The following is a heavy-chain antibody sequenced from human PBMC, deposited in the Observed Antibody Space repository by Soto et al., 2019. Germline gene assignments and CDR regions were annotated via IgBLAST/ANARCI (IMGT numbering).Heavy chain of an antibody. CDR2: IYHSGST. Sequence: SETLSLTCAVSGGSLSSGGYSWSWIRQPPGKGLEWIGYIYHSGSTYYNPSLKSRVTISVDRSKNQFSLKLSSVTAADTAVYYCARVTNGDYVDYFDYWGQGTLVTVSS. CDR1: GGSLSSGGYS. V-gene: IGHV4-30-2*01. D-gene: IGHD4-17*01. CDR3: ARVTNGDYVDYFDY. J-gene: IGHJ4*02.